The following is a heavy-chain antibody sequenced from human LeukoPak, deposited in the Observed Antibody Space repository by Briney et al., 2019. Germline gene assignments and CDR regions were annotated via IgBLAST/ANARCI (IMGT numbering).Heavy chain of an antibody. CDR2: ISSSSSYI. CDR1: GFTFSSYE. D-gene: IGHD5-24*01. J-gene: IGHJ3*01. Sequence: TAGGSLRLSCAASGFTFSSYEMNWVRQAPGKGLEWVSYISSSSSYIYYADSVKGRFTISRDNAKNSLYLQMNSLRSEDTAIYYCARIRDGYNDAYDVWGQGTVVTVPS. V-gene: IGHV3-21*05. CDR3: ARIRDGYNDAYDV.